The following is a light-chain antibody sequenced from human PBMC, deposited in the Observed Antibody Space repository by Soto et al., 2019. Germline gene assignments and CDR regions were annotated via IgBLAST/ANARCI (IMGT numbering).Light chain of an antibody. CDR2: DAS. Sequence: ESVLTQSPATLSLSPGERATLSCRSIPSVSNSLAWYQHKPGQAPRLLIYDASNRATGVPTRFSGSGSGTDFTLTISDVQPEDFALYYCHQRQSWPRTFGQGTKVDIK. CDR1: PSVSNS. CDR3: HQRQSWPRT. V-gene: IGKV3-11*01. J-gene: IGKJ1*01.